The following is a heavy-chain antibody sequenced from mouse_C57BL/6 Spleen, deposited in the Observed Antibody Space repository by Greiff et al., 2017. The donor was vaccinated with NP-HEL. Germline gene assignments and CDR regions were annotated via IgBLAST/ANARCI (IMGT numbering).Heavy chain of an antibody. D-gene: IGHD3-1*01. CDR3: ARRGPSGYFDY. Sequence: QVQLKESGPELVKPGASVKISCKASGYAFSSSWMNWVKQRPGKGLEWIGRIYPGDGDTNYNGKFKGKATLTADKSSSTAYMQLSSLTSEDSAVYFCARRGPSGYFDYWGQGTTLTVSS. V-gene: IGHV1-82*01. J-gene: IGHJ2*01. CDR2: IYPGDGDT. CDR1: GYAFSSSW.